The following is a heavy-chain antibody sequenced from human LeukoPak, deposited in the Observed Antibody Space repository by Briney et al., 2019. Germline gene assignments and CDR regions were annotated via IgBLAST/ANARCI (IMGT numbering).Heavy chain of an antibody. J-gene: IGHJ3*02. D-gene: IGHD6-13*01. Sequence: RPSETLSLTCTVSGGSISSSSYYWGWIRQPPGKGLEWIGSIYYSGSTYYNPSLKSRVTISVDTSKNQFSLKLSSVTAADTAVYYCARTSLVAAAGLNDAFDIWGQGTMVTVSS. CDR2: IYYSGST. CDR3: ARTSLVAAAGLNDAFDI. CDR1: GGSISSSSYY. V-gene: IGHV4-39*01.